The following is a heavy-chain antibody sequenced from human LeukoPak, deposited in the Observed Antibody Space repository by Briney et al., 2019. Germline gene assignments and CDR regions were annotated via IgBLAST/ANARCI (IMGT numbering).Heavy chain of an antibody. CDR1: GFTLSSYG. Sequence: GGSLRLSCAASGFTLSSYGMHWVRQAPGKGLEWVAVIWYDESNKYYADSVKGRFTISRDNSKNTLYLQMNSLRAEDTAVYYCARDYDFWGNNWFDPWGQGTLVTVSS. V-gene: IGHV3-33*01. CDR3: ARDYDFWGNNWFDP. D-gene: IGHD3/OR15-3a*01. J-gene: IGHJ5*02. CDR2: IWYDESNK.